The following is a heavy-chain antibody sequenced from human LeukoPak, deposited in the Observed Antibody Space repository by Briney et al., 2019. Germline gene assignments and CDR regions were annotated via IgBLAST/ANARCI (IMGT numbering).Heavy chain of an antibody. CDR3: ARDGTGVYNLVQY. D-gene: IGHD5-24*01. CDR1: GYTFTGYY. V-gene: IGHV1-2*02. Sequence: ASVKLSCKSSGYTFTGYYMPWVRQAPGQGLEWMGWINPNSGGTNYAQKFQGRVTMTRDTSISAVYMELSRLRSDDTAVYYCARDGTGVYNLVQYWGQGTLVTVSS. J-gene: IGHJ4*02. CDR2: INPNSGGT.